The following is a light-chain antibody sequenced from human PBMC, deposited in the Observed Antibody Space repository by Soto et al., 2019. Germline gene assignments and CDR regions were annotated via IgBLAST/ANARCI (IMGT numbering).Light chain of an antibody. CDR1: QGISNY. CDR2: AAS. Sequence: DTQMTQSPSSLSASVGDRVTITCRASQGISNYLAWYQLKPGKAPKLLIYAASSLHSGVPSRFSGSGSGTDFTLTISGLQREDFATYYCQQSYSTGYTFGQGTKVEIK. CDR3: QQSYSTGYT. V-gene: IGKV1-39*01. J-gene: IGKJ2*01.